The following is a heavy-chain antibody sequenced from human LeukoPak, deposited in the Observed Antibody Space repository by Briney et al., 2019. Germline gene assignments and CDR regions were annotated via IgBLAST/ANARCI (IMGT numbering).Heavy chain of an antibody. D-gene: IGHD3-9*01. CDR2: IYSDGST. CDR1: GFIFRNYA. Sequence: GGSLRLSCAASGFIFRNYAMNWVRQAPGKGPEWVSLIYSDGSTHYADSVRGRFTISRDQSKNTLFLQMNSPRAEDTAVYYCALAYILTGVFDFWGQGTLVTVSS. CDR3: ALAYILTGVFDF. V-gene: IGHV3-66*01. J-gene: IGHJ4*02.